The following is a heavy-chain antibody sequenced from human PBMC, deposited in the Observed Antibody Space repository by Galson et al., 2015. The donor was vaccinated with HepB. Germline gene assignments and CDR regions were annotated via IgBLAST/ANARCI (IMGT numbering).Heavy chain of an antibody. CDR2: ISAYNGNT. J-gene: IGHJ5*02. CDR1: GYTFTSYG. V-gene: IGHV1-18*01. Sequence: SVKVSCKASGYTFTSYGISWVRQAPGQGLEWMGWISAYNGNTNYAQKLQGRVTMTTDTSTSTAYMELRSLRSDDTAVYYCARDRPVLLWFGESKHHNWFDPWGQGTLVTVSS. D-gene: IGHD3-10*01. CDR3: ARDRPVLLWFGESKHHNWFDP.